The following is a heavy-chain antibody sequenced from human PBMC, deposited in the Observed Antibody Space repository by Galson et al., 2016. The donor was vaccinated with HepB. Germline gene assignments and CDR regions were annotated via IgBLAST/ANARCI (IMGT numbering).Heavy chain of an antibody. CDR2: ISHDGSVE. J-gene: IGHJ4*02. D-gene: IGHD1-26*01. CDR3: ATWGWQLLTTDY. V-gene: IGHV3-48*03. Sequence: SLRLSCAAPGFSFTEYAMNWVRQAPGKGLEGVSEISHDGSVEYYEHSVKGRFTVSRDNGKKSLYLQMTSLRDEDTAVDYFATWGWQLLTTDYWGQGILVTVSS. CDR1: GFSFTEYA.